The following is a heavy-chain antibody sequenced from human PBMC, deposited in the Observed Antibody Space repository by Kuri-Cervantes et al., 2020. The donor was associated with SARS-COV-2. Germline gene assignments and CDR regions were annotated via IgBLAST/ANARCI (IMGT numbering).Heavy chain of an antibody. CDR3: ARGRGKGDYGGYLAWGPKRPVPRFNGFDP. D-gene: IGHD4-17*01. CDR2: ISSEMNT. Sequence: SETLSLTCTVSGGSLRSGDYCWTWIRQSPGKGLEWIGYISSEMNTLYNPSLKSRVAISMDRSRNQFSLTLYSVTATDTAVYYCARGRGKGDYGGYLAWGPKRPVPRFNGFDPWGQGTLVTVSS. J-gene: IGHJ5*02. CDR1: GGSLRSGDYC. V-gene: IGHV4-30-4*01.